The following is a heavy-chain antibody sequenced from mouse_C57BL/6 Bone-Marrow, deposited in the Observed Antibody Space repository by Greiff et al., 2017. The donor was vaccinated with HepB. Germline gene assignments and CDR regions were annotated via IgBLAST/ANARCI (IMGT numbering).Heavy chain of an antibody. CDR2: IYPGDGDT. V-gene: IGHV1-80*01. CDR1: GYAFSSYW. CDR3: ARPTYYGSSYHFDY. J-gene: IGHJ2*01. Sequence: QVQLKESGAELVKPGASVKISCKASGYAFSSYWMNWVKQRPGKGLEWIGQIYPGDGDTNYNGKFKGKATLTADKSSSTAYMQLSSLTSEASAVYFCARPTYYGSSYHFDYWGQGTTLTVSS. D-gene: IGHD1-1*01.